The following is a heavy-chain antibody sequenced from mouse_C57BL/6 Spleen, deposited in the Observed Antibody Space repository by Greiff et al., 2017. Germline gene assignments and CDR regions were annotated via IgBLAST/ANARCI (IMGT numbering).Heavy chain of an antibody. V-gene: IGHV5-17*01. CDR3: ARGPIYYGNYGGYFDV. Sequence: EVQLVESGGGLVKPGGSLKLSCAASGFTFSDYGMHWVRQAPEKGLEWVAYISSGSSTIYYADTVKGRFTISRDNAKNTLFLQMTSLRSEDTAMYYCARGPIYYGNYGGYFDVWGTGTTVTVSS. J-gene: IGHJ1*03. CDR2: ISSGSSTI. CDR1: GFTFSDYG. D-gene: IGHD2-1*01.